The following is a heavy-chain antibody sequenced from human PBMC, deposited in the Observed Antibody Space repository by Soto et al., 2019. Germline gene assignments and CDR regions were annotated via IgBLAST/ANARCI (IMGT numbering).Heavy chain of an antibody. J-gene: IGHJ6*02. V-gene: IGHV1-46*01. CDR3: AAGVDRGSSGFDYWCGMNV. Sequence: QVQLVQSGAEVKKPGASVKVSCKASGFTFTNYFFHWVRQATRQGLEWMGIISAYDGSTNYVESLQGRVTTTSGTSTSTVYKELSSMRSEDTAVYYCAAGVDRGSSGFDYWCGMNVWSHGTTVTVSS. CDR2: ISAYDGST. D-gene: IGHD6-25*01. CDR1: GFTFTNYF.